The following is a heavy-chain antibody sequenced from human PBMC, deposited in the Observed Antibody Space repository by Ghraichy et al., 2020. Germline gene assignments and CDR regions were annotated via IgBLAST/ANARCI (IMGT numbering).Heavy chain of an antibody. CDR3: ARGIRNYYGSGSQDYYYYMDV. CDR2: ISAYNGNT. CDR1: GYTFTSYG. J-gene: IGHJ6*03. V-gene: IGHV1-18*01. D-gene: IGHD3-10*01. Sequence: ASVKVSCKASGYTFTSYGISWVRQAPGQGLEWMGWISAYNGNTNYAQKLQGRVTMTTDTSTSTAYMELRSLRSDDTAVYYCARGIRNYYGSGSQDYYYYMDVWGKGTTVTVSS.